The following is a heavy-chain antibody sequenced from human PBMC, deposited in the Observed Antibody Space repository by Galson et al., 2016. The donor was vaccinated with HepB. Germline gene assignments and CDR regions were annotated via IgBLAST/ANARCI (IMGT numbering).Heavy chain of an antibody. CDR2: IYYSGTT. J-gene: IGHJ3*02. V-gene: IGHV4-31*03. CDR1: GGSISSGGYY. D-gene: IGHD6-25*01. CDR3: ARRLVQRRDDAFDS. Sequence: TLSLTCTVSGGSISSGGYYWSWIRQHPGKGLEWIGYIYYSGTTYYNPSLKSRVTISVDTYKNQFSLKLSSVTAADTAVYYCARRLVQRRDDAFDSWGQGTMVTVSS.